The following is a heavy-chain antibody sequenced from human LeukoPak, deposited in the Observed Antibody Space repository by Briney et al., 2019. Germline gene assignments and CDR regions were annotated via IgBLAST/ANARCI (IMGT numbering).Heavy chain of an antibody. V-gene: IGHV1-69*05. J-gene: IGHJ4*02. CDR2: IIPIFGTA. Sequence: SVKLSCKASGVTFSSYAISWVRQAPGQGLEWVGRIIPIFGTANYAQKFQGRVTITTDESTSTAYMELSSLRSEDTGVYYCAVIWPMGYYYFDYWGQGTLVTVSS. CDR1: GVTFSSYA. CDR3: AVIWPMGYYYFDY. D-gene: IGHD3-10*01.